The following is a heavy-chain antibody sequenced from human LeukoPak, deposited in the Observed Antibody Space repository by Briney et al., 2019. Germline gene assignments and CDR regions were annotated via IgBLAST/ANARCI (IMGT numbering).Heavy chain of an antibody. CDR1: GFTFSSYA. CDR3: ARDQGDYVPDAFDI. J-gene: IGHJ3*02. V-gene: IGHV3-30-3*01. D-gene: IGHD4-17*01. Sequence: GGSLRLSCAASGFTFSSYAMHWVRQAPGKGLEWVAVISYDGSNKYYADSVKGRFTISRDNAKNSLYLQMNSLRDEDTAVYYCARDQGDYVPDAFDIWGQGTMVTVSS. CDR2: ISYDGSNK.